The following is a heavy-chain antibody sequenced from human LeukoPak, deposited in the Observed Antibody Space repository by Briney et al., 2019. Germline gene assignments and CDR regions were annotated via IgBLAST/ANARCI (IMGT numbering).Heavy chain of an antibody. CDR3: ARPFDSSTYRLSAFDI. Sequence: ASVEVSCKASGYTFTDYYMHWVRQAPGQGLEWMGWINPNSGGTNYAQKFQGRVTMTTDTSISTAYMELSRLRSDDAAVYYCARPFDSSTYRLSAFDIWGQGTMVTISS. CDR2: INPNSGGT. CDR1: GYTFTDYY. V-gene: IGHV1-2*02. J-gene: IGHJ3*02. D-gene: IGHD3-22*01.